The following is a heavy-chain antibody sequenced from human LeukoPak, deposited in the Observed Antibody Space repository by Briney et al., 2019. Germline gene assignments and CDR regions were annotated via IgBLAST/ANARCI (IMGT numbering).Heavy chain of an antibody. J-gene: IGHJ6*02. V-gene: IGHV4-30-4*08. CDR2: VYYSGNT. CDR3: ARDFASSGYYSPTGYYGMDV. D-gene: IGHD3-22*01. Sequence: PSETLSLTCTVSGGSVSSVSYYWSWIRQPPGKGLEWVGYVYYSGNTYYNPSLKSRVTISVDTSKNQFSLKLSSVTAADTAVYYCARDFASSGYYSPTGYYGMDVWGQGTTVTVSS. CDR1: GGSVSSVSYY.